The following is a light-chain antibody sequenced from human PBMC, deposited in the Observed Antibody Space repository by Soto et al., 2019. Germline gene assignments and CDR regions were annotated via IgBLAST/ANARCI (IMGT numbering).Light chain of an antibody. CDR3: QQYAASPRT. V-gene: IGKV3-20*01. CDR2: GAS. CDR1: QSVSNNY. Sequence: EVVLTQSPGTLSLSPRERATLSCRASQSVSNNYLAWYQHKPGQAPRLLIYGASNRAPGIPDRFSGSESGPDFTLTISRLEHEDFAVYYCQQYAASPRTFGQGTLVEVK. J-gene: IGKJ1*01.